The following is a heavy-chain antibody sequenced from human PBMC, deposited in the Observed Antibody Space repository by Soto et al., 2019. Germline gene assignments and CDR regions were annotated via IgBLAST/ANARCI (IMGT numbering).Heavy chain of an antibody. CDR3: AKTLRDVVVVAATLDAFDI. CDR2: ISYDGSNK. J-gene: IGHJ3*02. D-gene: IGHD2-15*01. CDR1: GFTFSSYG. Sequence: GGSLRLSCAASGFTFSSYGMHWVRQAPGKGLEWVAVISYDGSNKYYADSVKGRFTISRDNSKNTLYLQMNSLRAEDTAVYYCAKTLRDVVVVAATLDAFDIWGQGTMVTVSS. V-gene: IGHV3-30*18.